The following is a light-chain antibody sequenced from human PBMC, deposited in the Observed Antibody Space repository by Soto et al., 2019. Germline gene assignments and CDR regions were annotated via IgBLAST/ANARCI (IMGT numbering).Light chain of an antibody. Sequence: DIQMTQSPSTLSASVGDRVTITCRASQSISSWLAWYQQKPGKAPKLLIYDASSFESGVPSRFSGSGSATEFTLTISSLQPDDFATYYCQQYNNYWTFGQGTRVEIK. J-gene: IGKJ1*01. V-gene: IGKV1-5*01. CDR2: DAS. CDR1: QSISSW. CDR3: QQYNNYWT.